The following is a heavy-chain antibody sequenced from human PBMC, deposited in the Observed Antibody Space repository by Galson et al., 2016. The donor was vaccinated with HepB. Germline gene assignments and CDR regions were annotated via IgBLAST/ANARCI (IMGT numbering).Heavy chain of an antibody. CDR2: IDPSDSFT. V-gene: IGHV5-10-1*01. D-gene: IGHD4-17*01. CDR1: GYSFTNYW. CDR3: SRHTGYGDYVYGLDV. Sequence: QSGAEVKKPGESLRISCKGSGYSFTNYWISWVRQMPGKGLEWMGRIDPSDSFTNYSPSFHGHVTISADKSISTAYLQWSSLMASDTAMYYFSRHTGYGDYVYGLDVWGQGTTVTVSS. J-gene: IGHJ6*02.